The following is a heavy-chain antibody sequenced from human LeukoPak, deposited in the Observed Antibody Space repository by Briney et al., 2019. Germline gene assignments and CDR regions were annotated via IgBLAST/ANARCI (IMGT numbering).Heavy chain of an antibody. CDR1: GFTFSNFA. CDR3: AYFADY. V-gene: IGHV3-30-3*01. Sequence: GGSLRLSCAASGFTFSNFAMHWVRQAPGKGLEWVAVISYDGSNKYYADSVKGRFTISRDNSKNTLYLQMNSLRAEDTAVYYCAYFADYWGQGTLVTVSS. D-gene: IGHD3-9*01. J-gene: IGHJ4*02. CDR2: ISYDGSNK.